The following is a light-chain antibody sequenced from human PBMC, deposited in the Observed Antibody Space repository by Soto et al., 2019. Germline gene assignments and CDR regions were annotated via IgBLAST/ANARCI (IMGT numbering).Light chain of an antibody. V-gene: IGLV2-8*01. J-gene: IGLJ2*01. CDR1: NSDVGSYNY. CDR3: SSYTGSDNLV. CDR2: DVT. Sequence: QSVLTQPPSASGSPGQSVTISCTGANSDVGSYNYVSWYQQHPGKAPKLMIYDVTTRPSGVPDRFSGSKSGNTASLTVSGLQAEDEADYFCSSYTGSDNLVFGGGTKLTVL.